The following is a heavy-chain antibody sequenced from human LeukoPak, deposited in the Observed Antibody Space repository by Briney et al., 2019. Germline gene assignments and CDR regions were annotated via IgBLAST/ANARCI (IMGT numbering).Heavy chain of an antibody. Sequence: SETLSLTCTVSGGSISSGNYYWSWIRQPAGKGLEWIGRIYTTGSTNYNPSLKSRVTISVDTSKNQFSLKLSSVTAADTAVYYCATSHYDSSGYIDYWGQGTLVTVSS. CDR2: IYTTGST. CDR1: GGSISSGNYY. J-gene: IGHJ4*02. CDR3: ATSHYDSSGYIDY. V-gene: IGHV4-61*02. D-gene: IGHD3-22*01.